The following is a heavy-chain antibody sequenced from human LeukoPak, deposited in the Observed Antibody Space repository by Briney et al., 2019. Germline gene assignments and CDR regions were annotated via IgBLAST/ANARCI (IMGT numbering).Heavy chain of an antibody. J-gene: IGHJ6*02. CDR1: GFTFSSYE. CDR3: ARDLSVDTAMVTLWYYYGMDV. Sequence: PGGSLRLSCAASGFTFSSYEMNWVRQAPGKGLEWVSYISSSGSTIYYADSVKGRFTISRENAKNSLYLQMNSLRAEDTAVYYCARDLSVDTAMVTLWYYYGMDVWGQGTTVTVSS. CDR2: ISSSGSTI. D-gene: IGHD5-18*01. V-gene: IGHV3-48*03.